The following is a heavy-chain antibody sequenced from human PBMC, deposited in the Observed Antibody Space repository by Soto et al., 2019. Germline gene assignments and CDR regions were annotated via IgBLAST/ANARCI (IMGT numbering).Heavy chain of an antibody. Sequence: QVQLVESGGGVVQPGRSLRLSCAASGFTFSSYGMHWVRQAPGKGLEWVAVISYDGSNKYYADSVKGRFTISRDNSKNTLYLQMNSLRAEDTAVYYCAKSMTVTRMYWRATYYYYGMDVWGQGTTVTVSS. D-gene: IGHD4-17*01. V-gene: IGHV3-30*18. CDR2: ISYDGSNK. CDR3: AKSMTVTRMYWRATYYYYGMDV. J-gene: IGHJ6*02. CDR1: GFTFSSYG.